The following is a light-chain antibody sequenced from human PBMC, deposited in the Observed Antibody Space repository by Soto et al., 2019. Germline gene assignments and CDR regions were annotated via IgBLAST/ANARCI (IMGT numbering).Light chain of an antibody. J-gene: IGKJ1*01. Sequence: EMVMTQSPATLSVSPGERATLSCRASQSVCSNLAWYQQKPGQAPSLLLYGASTRGTGVPARFCGSRSGTSCTPSIISRQSEHCAVEYSQQENNATPLTSGQRTKAKIK. CDR1: QSVCSN. CDR2: GAS. V-gene: IGKV3-15*01. CDR3: QQENNATPLT.